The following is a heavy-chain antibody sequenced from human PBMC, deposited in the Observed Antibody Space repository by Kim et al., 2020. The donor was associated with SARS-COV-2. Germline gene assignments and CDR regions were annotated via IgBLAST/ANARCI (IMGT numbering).Heavy chain of an antibody. V-gene: IGHV7-4-1*02. CDR2: INTNTGNP. CDR3: ASTFWSGYTSWFDP. D-gene: IGHD3-3*01. Sequence: ASVKVSCKASGYTFTSYAMNWVRQAPGQGLEWMGWINTNTGNPTYAQGFTGRFVFSLDTSVSTAYLQISSLKAEDTAVYYCASTFWSGYTSWFDPWGQGTLVTVYS. J-gene: IGHJ5*02. CDR1: GYTFTSYA.